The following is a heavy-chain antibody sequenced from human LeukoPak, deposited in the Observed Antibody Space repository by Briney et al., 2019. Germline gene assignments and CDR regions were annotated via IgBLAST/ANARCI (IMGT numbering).Heavy chain of an antibody. V-gene: IGHV1-46*01. J-gene: IGHJ4*02. CDR1: GYTFTSYY. Sequence: GASVKVSCKASGYTFTSYYMHWVRQAPGQGLEWMGIINPSGGSTSYAQKFQGRVTMTRDTSTSTVYMELSSLRSEDTAVYYCARGNYDVLTAFYLHFDYWGQGTLVTVSS. D-gene: IGHD3-9*01. CDR2: INPSGGST. CDR3: ARGNYDVLTAFYLHFDY.